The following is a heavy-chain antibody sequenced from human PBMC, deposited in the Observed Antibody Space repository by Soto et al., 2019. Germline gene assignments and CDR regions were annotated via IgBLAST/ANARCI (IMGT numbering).Heavy chain of an antibody. CDR1: GGTFSGSY. CDR3: ERGIRATVLVQGDAPDKYDFDS. Sequence: KTSETLSLTCAVYGGTFSGSYWTWIRQPPGKGLEWIGEINHSGSTNQSPSLKSRVTISVNTSKNPYYPKLRSVTAPDTAEYYCERGIRATVLVQGDAPDKYDFDSWGQGTLVTVSS. D-gene: IGHD3-22*01. V-gene: IGHV4-34*01. CDR2: INHSGST. J-gene: IGHJ4*02.